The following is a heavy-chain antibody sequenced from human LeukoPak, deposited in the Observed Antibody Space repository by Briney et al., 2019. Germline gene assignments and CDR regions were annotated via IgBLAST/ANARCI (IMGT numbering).Heavy chain of an antibody. CDR3: AKGPTSTGTDYFDS. D-gene: IGHD4-17*01. CDR2: ISWNSGSI. Sequence: GGSLRLSCAASGFTFDDYAMHWVRRAPGKGLEWVSGISWNSGSIGYADSVKGRFTISRDNAKNSLYLQMNSLRAEDTALYYCAKGPTSTGTDYFDSWGQGTLVTVFS. J-gene: IGHJ4*02. V-gene: IGHV3-9*01. CDR1: GFTFDDYA.